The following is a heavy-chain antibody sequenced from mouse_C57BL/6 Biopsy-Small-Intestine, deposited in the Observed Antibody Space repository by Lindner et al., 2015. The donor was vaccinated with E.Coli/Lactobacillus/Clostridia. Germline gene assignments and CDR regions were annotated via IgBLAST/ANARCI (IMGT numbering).Heavy chain of an antibody. CDR3: ARYRSYDAFDV. J-gene: IGHJ3*02. Sequence: SVKVSCKTSGLHLLGALESAGCDRPLDKDLSGWDGSPLYSGNTNYAQKFHGRVTLTTDTSTSTAYLELRSLRSDDTAVYYCARYRSYDAFDVWGQGT. V-gene: IGHV1-84*02. D-gene: IGHD2-3*01. CDR1: GLHLLGAL. CDR2: SPLYSGNT.